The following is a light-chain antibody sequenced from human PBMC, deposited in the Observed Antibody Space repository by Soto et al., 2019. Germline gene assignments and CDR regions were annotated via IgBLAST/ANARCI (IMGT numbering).Light chain of an antibody. CDR1: SSDVGGYNF. J-gene: IGLJ1*01. CDR2: EVS. V-gene: IGLV2-8*01. CDR3: SSYAGSANYV. Sequence: QSSRTQPPSASVSPGQGVTICCTGTSSDVGGYNFVSWYQQHPGKGPKLMIYEVSKRPSGVPDRFSASKSGNTASLTVSGLQAEDQADYYCSSYAGSANYVFGTGTKVTXL.